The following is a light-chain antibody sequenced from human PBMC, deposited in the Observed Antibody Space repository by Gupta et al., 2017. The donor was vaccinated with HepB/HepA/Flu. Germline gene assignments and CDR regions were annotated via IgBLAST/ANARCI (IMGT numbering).Light chain of an antibody. CDR1: SSDVGDYNY. CDR3: SSYAGSDNLGV. V-gene: IGLV2-8*01. Sequence: QSALTQPPSASGSPGQSVTISCTGTSSDVGDYNYVSWYQHHPGKAPKLIIYEVTKRPSGVPDRFSGSKSCNTASLTVSGLQTADEADYYCSSYAGSDNLGVFGGGTKLTVL. CDR2: EVT. J-gene: IGLJ3*02.